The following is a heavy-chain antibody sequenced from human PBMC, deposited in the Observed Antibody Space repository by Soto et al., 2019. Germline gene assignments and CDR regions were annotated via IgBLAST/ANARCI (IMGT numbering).Heavy chain of an antibody. CDR3: ARDIAARRLDY. J-gene: IGHJ4*02. V-gene: IGHV3-33*01. D-gene: IGHD6-13*01. CDR2: IWYDGSDK. CDR1: RFTFSNHG. Sequence: QPGGSLRLSCAASRFTFSNHGMHWVRQAPGKGLEWVAVIWYDGSDKYYADSVKGRFTVSRDNSKNTLYLQMNSLRAEDTAVYYCARDIAARRLDYWGQGTLVTVSS.